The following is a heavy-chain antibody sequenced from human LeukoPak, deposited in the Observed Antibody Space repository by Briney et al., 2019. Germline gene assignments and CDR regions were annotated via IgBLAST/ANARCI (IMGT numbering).Heavy chain of an antibody. CDR2: ISYDGTNK. D-gene: IGHD3-3*01. CDR1: GFTFSNYD. J-gene: IGHJ4*02. Sequence: GGSLRLSCAASGFTFSNYDMHWVRQAPGKGLEWVAVISYDGTNKYYADSVKGRFTISRDNSKSTLYLQMNGLRAEDTAVYYCAKENDFVYWGQGTLVTVSS. V-gene: IGHV3-30*18. CDR3: AKENDFVY.